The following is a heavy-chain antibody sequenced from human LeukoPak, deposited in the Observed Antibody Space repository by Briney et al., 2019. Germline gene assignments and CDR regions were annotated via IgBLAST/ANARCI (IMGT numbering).Heavy chain of an antibody. Sequence: GGSLRLSCAASGFIFSDYWMHWVRQAPGKGLVWVSRINTDGGFTRYADSVQGRFIISRDTAKNTLFLQMNSLRAEDTAVYYCAREAKVGGSLQYWGQGTLVTVSS. V-gene: IGHV3-74*01. J-gene: IGHJ1*01. CDR2: INTDGGFT. CDR3: AREAKVGGSLQY. D-gene: IGHD1-26*01. CDR1: GFIFSDYW.